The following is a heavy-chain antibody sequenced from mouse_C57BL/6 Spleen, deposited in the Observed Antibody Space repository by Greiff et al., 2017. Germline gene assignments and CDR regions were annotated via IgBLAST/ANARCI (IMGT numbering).Heavy chain of an antibody. Sequence: QVQLKQSGAELARPGASVKLSCKASGYTFTSYGISWVKQRTGQGLEWIGEIYPRSGNTYYNEKFKGKATLTADKSSSTAYMGLRSLTSADSAVYLSATGDGTYFDYWGQGTTRTVSS. J-gene: IGHJ2*01. CDR3: ATGDGTYFDY. CDR2: IYPRSGNT. CDR1: GYTFTSYG. V-gene: IGHV1-81*01. D-gene: IGHD3-3*01.